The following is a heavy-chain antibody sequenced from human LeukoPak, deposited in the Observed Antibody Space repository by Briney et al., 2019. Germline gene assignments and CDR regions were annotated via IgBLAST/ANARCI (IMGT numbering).Heavy chain of an antibody. CDR1: GYSFTNHW. V-gene: IGHV5-10-1*01. CDR2: IAPGDSYT. Sequence: GESLKISCKGSGYSFTNHWIGWVRQMPGKGLEWMGRIAPGDSYTKYSPSFQGHVTISADKSITTAYLQSSSLKASDTAMYYCARHDGYCSGGSCRNWFDPWGQGTPVTVSS. D-gene: IGHD2-15*01. CDR3: ARHDGYCSGGSCRNWFDP. J-gene: IGHJ5*02.